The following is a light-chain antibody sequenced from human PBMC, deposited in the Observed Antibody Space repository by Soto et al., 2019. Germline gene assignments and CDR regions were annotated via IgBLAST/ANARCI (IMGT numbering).Light chain of an antibody. V-gene: IGLV2-14*01. CDR2: DVT. Sequence: QSALTQPASVSGSPGQSITISCTGTSSDIGVYDFVSWYQQHPGRAPKLLIYDVTNRPSGISDRFSGSKSGNTASLTISGLQPEDEADYYCSSYTTSTTRVFDGGTKVTVL. CDR1: SSDIGVYDF. CDR3: SSYTTSTTRV. J-gene: IGLJ3*02.